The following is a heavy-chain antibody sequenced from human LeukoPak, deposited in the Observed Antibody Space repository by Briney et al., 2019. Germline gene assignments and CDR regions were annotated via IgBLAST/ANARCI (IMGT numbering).Heavy chain of an antibody. J-gene: IGHJ5*02. CDR3: ARDNGEWRLNWFDH. CDR2: IWDDGNNK. CDR1: GFTFTTYV. Sequence: GGSLRLSCAASGFTFTTYVMHWDRQAPGKGLDWVALIWDDGNNKYYADSVKGRFTISRDNSKNTLYLQMNSLRAEDTAVYYCARDNGEWRLNWFDHWGQGTLVTVSS. V-gene: IGHV3-33*01. D-gene: IGHD2-8*01.